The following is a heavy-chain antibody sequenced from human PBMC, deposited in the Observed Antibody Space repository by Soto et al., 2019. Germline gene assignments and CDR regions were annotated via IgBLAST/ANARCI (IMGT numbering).Heavy chain of an antibody. CDR1: GFTFSSYA. CDR3: ARGWGSSGRIY. D-gene: IGHD6-19*01. Sequence: GGSLRLSCAASGFTFSSYAMHWVRQAPGKGLEWVAVISYDGSNKYYADSVKGRFTISRDNSKNTLYLQMNSLRAEDTAVYYCARGWGSSGRIYWGQGTLGTVS. CDR2: ISYDGSNK. J-gene: IGHJ4*02. V-gene: IGHV3-30-3*01.